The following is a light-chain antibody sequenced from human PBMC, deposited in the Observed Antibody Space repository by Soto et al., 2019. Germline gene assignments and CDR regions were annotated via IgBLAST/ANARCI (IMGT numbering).Light chain of an antibody. V-gene: IGLV1-40*01. CDR1: SSNIGAGYD. J-gene: IGLJ2*01. CDR3: QSYDSSLSGVV. Sequence: QPVLTQPPSVSAAPGQRVTISCTGSSSNIGAGYDVHWYQQLPGTAPKLLIYGNSNRPSGVPDRFSGSKSGTSASLAITGLQAEDEADYYCQSYDSSLSGVVFGGGTKVTVL. CDR2: GNS.